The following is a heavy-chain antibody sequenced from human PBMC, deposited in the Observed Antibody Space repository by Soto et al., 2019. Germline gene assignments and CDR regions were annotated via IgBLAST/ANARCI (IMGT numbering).Heavy chain of an antibody. CDR3: ARGPTVTTDYYYYYYGMDV. J-gene: IGHJ6*02. Sequence: GGSLRLSCAASGFTVSSNYMSWVRQAPGKGLEWVSVIYSGGSTYYADSVKGRFTISRDNSKNTLYLQMNSLRAEDTAVYYCARGPTVTTDYYYYYYGMDVWGQGTTVTVSS. CDR2: IYSGGST. CDR1: GFTVSSNY. D-gene: IGHD4-17*01. V-gene: IGHV3-53*01.